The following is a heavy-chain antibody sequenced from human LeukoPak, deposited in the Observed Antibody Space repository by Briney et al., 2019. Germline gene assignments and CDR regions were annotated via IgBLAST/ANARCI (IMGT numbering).Heavy chain of an antibody. Sequence: SVKVSCKASGGTFSSYAISWVGQAPGQGLEWMGGIIPIFGTANYAQKFQGRVTITADESTSTAYMELSSLRSEDTAVYYCAEGRITMVRGVISYFDYWGQGTLVTVSS. CDR2: IIPIFGTA. J-gene: IGHJ4*02. CDR3: AEGRITMVRGVISYFDY. CDR1: GGTFSSYA. V-gene: IGHV1-69*13. D-gene: IGHD3-10*01.